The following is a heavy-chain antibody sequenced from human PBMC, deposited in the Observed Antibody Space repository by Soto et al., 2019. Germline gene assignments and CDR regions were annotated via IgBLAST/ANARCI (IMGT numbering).Heavy chain of an antibody. CDR1: GYTFTSYY. D-gene: IGHD3-10*01. J-gene: IGHJ4*02. CDR2: INPSGGST. Sequence: QVQLVQSGAEVKKPGASVKVSCKASGYTFTSYYMHWVRQAPGQGLEWMGIINPSGGSTSYAQKFQGRVTMTRDTSTSTGYMELSSLRSEDTAVYYCARGFLMVRGVINYFDYWGQGTLVTVSS. CDR3: ARGFLMVRGVINYFDY. V-gene: IGHV1-46*03.